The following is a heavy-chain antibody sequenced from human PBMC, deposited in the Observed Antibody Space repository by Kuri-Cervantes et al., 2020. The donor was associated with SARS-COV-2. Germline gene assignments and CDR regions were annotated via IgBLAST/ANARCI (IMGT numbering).Heavy chain of an antibody. CDR2: ISASGGTT. CDR3: ARDRIAAAGKYYGMDV. Sequence: GGSLRLSCAASGFIFSNYAMIWVRQTPGEGLEWVSTISASGGTTYYADSVKGRFTISRDNSKNVLYLQMNSLRDEDTAVYYCARDRIAAAGKYYGMDVWGQGTTVTVSS. D-gene: IGHD6-13*01. V-gene: IGHV3-23*01. J-gene: IGHJ6*02. CDR1: GFIFSNYA.